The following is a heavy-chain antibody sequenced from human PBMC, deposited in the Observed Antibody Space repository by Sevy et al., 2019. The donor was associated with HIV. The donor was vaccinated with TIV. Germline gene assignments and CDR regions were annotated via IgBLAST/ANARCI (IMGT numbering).Heavy chain of an antibody. CDR1: GFTFGDYW. V-gene: IGHV3-7*01. Sequence: GGSLRLSCAASGFTFGDYWLTWVRQVPGKGLEWVANIKQGGSDTYYADSVKGRYSISRGNAKNSFYLQMNSLRAQDTDVYYCARCEPDNYYHDGAVYYGLLFDHWGQGALVTVSS. J-gene: IGHJ4*02. CDR2: IKQGGSDT. D-gene: IGHD3-9*01. CDR3: ARCEPDNYYHDGAVYYGLLFDH.